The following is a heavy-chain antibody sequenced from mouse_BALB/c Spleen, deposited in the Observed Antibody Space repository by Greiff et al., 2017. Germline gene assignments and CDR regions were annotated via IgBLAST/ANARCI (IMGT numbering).Heavy chain of an antibody. V-gene: IGHV5-6-3*01. CDR2: INSNGGST. CDR3: ARDWYQSYFDY. D-gene: IGHD1-1*02. Sequence: EVQLVESGGGLVQPGGSLKLSCAASGFTFSSYGTSWVRQTPDKRLELVATINSNGGSTYYPDSVKGRFTISRDNAKNTLYLQMSSLKSEDTAMYYCARDWYQSYFDYWGQGTTLTVSS. J-gene: IGHJ2*01. CDR1: GFTFSSYG.